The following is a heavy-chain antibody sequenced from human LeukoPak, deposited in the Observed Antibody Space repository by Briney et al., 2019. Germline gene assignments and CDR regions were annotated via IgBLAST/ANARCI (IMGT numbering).Heavy chain of an antibody. CDR2: IYSSGST. V-gene: IGHV4-61*02. CDR3: ARDLLHRGYAFDI. Sequence: SETLSLTCTVSSGSISSGTYYWSWIRQPAGKGLEWIGRIYSSGSTNYNPSLKSRVTISVDTSKNQFSLKLSSVTAADTAVYYCARDLLHRGYAFDIWGRGKMVTVSS. J-gene: IGHJ3*02. D-gene: IGHD3-22*01. CDR1: SGSISSGTYY.